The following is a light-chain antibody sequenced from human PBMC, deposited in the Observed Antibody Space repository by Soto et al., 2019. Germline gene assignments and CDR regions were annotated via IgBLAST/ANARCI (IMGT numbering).Light chain of an antibody. CDR2: AAS. J-gene: IGKJ2*01. Sequence: DIQMTQSPSSLSASVGDRVTITCRASQRISNYLNWYQQKPGKAPKLLIYAASSLQSGVPSRFSGGGSGTDFTLTISSLQPEDSATYYCQQSYSTPPYTFGQGTKLEIK. CDR3: QQSYSTPPYT. CDR1: QRISNY. V-gene: IGKV1-39*01.